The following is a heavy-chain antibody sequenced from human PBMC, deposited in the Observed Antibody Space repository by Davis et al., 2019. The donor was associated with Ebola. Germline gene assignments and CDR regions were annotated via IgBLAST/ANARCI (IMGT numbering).Heavy chain of an antibody. CDR1: GFTFDDYA. V-gene: IGHV3-9*01. J-gene: IGHJ4*02. CDR3: ARLIRKPSSGWAFGY. CDR2: ISWNSGSI. Sequence: PGGSLRLSCAASGFTFDDYAMHWVRQAPGKGLEWVSGISWNSGSIGYADSVKGRFTISRDNAKNSLYLQMNSLRAEDTAVYYCARLIRKPSSGWAFGYWGQGTLVTVSS. D-gene: IGHD6-19*01.